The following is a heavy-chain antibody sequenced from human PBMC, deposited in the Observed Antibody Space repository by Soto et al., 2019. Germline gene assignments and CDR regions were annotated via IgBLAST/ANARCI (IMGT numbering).Heavy chain of an antibody. J-gene: IGHJ6*03. V-gene: IGHV5-51*01. CDR2: IYPDDSDT. Sequence: EVQLVQSGADVKKPGESLNTSGEGSGYNFVNYWIGGARQKPGKGLEWMGIIYPDDSDTKYSPSFQGQVSISVDKSISTAYLQWSSLKASDTGIYYCARHRKVVARRTYYMDVWGKGTTVTVSS. D-gene: IGHD2-15*01. CDR3: ARHRKVVARRTYYMDV. CDR1: GYNFVNYW.